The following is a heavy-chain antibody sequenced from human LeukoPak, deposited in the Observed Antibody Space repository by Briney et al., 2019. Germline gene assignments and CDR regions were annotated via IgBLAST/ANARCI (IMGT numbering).Heavy chain of an antibody. CDR2: ISGSGGST. CDR1: GFTFSNYA. D-gene: IGHD6-13*01. Sequence: GGSLRLSCAASGFTFSNYAMSWVRQAPGKGLEWVSAISGSGGSTYYADSVKGRFTISRDNSKNTLYLQMNTLRAEDTAVHYCAKVGGIAAAGIGFWGQGTLVTVSS. V-gene: IGHV3-23*01. CDR3: AKVGGIAAAGIGF. J-gene: IGHJ4*02.